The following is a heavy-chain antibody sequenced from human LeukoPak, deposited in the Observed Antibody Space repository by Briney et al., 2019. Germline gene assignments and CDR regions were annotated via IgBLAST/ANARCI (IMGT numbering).Heavy chain of an antibody. CDR3: AKEGLWSSNGLPFDY. D-gene: IGHD6-19*01. V-gene: IGHV3-30*18. CDR1: GFTFSSYG. J-gene: IGHJ4*02. Sequence: GGSLRLSCAASGFTFSSYGMHWVRQAPGKGLEWVAVISYDGSNKYYADSVKGRFTISRDNSKNTQYLQMNSLRAEDTAVYYCAKEGLWSSNGLPFDYWGQGTLVTVSS. CDR2: ISYDGSNK.